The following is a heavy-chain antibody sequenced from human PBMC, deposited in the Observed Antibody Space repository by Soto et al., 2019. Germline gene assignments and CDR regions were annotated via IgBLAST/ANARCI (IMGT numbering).Heavy chain of an antibody. D-gene: IGHD1-26*01. CDR3: AKIVGATTPFDD. J-gene: IGHJ4*02. CDR1: GYTFTSYG. Sequence: ASVKVSCKASGYTFTSYGISWVRQAPGQGLERMGWISAYNGNTNYTQKLQGRVTLTTDTSTSTAYMELRSLRCGDTAVYYCAKIVGATTPFDDWWLGTMFTGSA. V-gene: IGHV1-18*04. CDR2: ISAYNGNT.